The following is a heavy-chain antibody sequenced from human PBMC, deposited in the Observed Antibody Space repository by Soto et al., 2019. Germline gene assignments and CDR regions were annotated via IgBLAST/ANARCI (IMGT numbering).Heavy chain of an antibody. CDR2: IKQDGTEK. V-gene: IGHV3-7*05. Sequence: EVQVVESGGGLVQPGGSLRLSCAASGFTFSTYWMSWVRQAPGKGLEWVANIKQDGTEKYYVDSVKVRFTISRDNAKNSLYLQMNSLRAEDTAVYYCARHALVSNSPIWGQGTLVTVSS. D-gene: IGHD6-6*01. CDR3: ARHALVSNSPI. CDR1: GFTFSTYW. J-gene: IGHJ4*02.